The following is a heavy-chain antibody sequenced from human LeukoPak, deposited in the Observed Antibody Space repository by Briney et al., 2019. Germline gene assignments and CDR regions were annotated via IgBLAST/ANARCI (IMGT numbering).Heavy chain of an antibody. V-gene: IGHV4-30-2*01. CDR2: IYHSGST. J-gene: IGHJ5*02. Sequence: NPSQTLSLTCAVSGGSISSGGYSWSWIRQPPGKGLEWIGYIYHSGSTYYNPSLKSRVTISVDRYKNQFSLKLSSVTAADTAVYYCARNRLGYCSGGSCYDWFDPWGQGTLVTVSS. CDR3: ARNRLGYCSGGSCYDWFDP. CDR1: GGSISSGGYS. D-gene: IGHD2-15*01.